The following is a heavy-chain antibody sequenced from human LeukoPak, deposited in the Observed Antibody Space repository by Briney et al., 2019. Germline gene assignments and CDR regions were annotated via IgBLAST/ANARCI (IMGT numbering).Heavy chain of an antibody. CDR1: GGSFSGYY. Sequence: SETLSLTCAVYGGSFSGYYWSWIRQPPGKGLEWIGEINHSGSTNYNPSLKSRVTISVDTSKNQFSLKLSSVAAADTAVYYCARVGDSWHWFDPWGQGTLVTVSS. V-gene: IGHV4-34*01. J-gene: IGHJ5*02. D-gene: IGHD5-24*01. CDR2: INHSGST. CDR3: ARVGDSWHWFDP.